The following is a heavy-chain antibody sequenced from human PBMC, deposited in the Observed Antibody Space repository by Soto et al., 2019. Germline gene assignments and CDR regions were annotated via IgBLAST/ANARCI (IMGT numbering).Heavy chain of an antibody. V-gene: IGHV3-33*01. CDR3: ARDGPYYYYYMDV. Sequence: GGSLRLSCAASGFTFSSYGMHWVRQAPGKGLEWVAVIWYDGSNKYYADSVKGRFTISRDNAKNTLYLQMNSLRAEDTAVYYCARDGPYYYYYMDVWGKGTRSPSP. CDR1: GFTFSSYG. J-gene: IGHJ6*03. CDR2: IWYDGSNK.